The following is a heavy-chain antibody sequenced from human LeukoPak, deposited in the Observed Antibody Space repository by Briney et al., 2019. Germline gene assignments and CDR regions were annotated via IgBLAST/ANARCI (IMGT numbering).Heavy chain of an antibody. D-gene: IGHD6-13*01. CDR2: IIPIFGTA. V-gene: IGHV1-69*06. CDR3: ARAGEYGSSWYLDY. CDR1: GGTFSSYA. Sequence: EASVTVSCKASGGTFSSYAISWVRQAPGQGLEWMGGIIPIFGTANYAQKFQGRVTITADKSTSTAYMELSSLRSEDTAVYYCARAGEYGSSWYLDYWGQGTLVTVSS. J-gene: IGHJ4*02.